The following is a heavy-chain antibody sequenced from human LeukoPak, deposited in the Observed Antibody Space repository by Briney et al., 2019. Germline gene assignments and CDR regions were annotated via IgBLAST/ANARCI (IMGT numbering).Heavy chain of an antibody. CDR3: AIVLYSSGWYGDHY. D-gene: IGHD6-19*01. CDR1: GFTFSSYS. V-gene: IGHV3-48*01. Sequence: GGSLRLSCAASGFTFSSYSMNWVRQAPGKGLEWVSYISSSSSTIYYADSVKGRFTISRDNAKNSLYLQMNSLRAEDTAVYYCAIVLYSSGWYGDHYWGQGTLVTVSS. CDR2: ISSSSSTI. J-gene: IGHJ4*02.